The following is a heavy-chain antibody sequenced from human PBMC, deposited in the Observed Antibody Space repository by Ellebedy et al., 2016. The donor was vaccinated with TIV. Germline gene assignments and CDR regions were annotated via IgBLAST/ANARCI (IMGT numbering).Heavy chain of an antibody. Sequence: GESLKISCVASGFTFSPFSAYVMSWVRQAPGKGLEWVSAISGTIGGEGVNTYYADFVRGRFTISRDNYKNTIYLQMNGLTTGDTAIYYCAKVIGIVGDDSWGQGTLVTVTS. V-gene: IGHV3-23*01. J-gene: IGHJ4*02. D-gene: IGHD1-26*01. CDR1: GFTFSPFSAYV. CDR3: AKVIGIVGDDS. CDR2: ISGTIGGEGVNT.